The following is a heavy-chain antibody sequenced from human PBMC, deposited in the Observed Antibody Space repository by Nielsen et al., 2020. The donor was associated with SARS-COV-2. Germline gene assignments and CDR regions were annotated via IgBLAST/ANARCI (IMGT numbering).Heavy chain of an antibody. J-gene: IGHJ6*02. D-gene: IGHD1-1*01. CDR3: ARDQDAGTGYYYGMDV. CDR1: GFTFSSYS. Sequence: GESLKISCAASGFTFSSYSMNWVRQAPGKGLEWVSSISSSSSYIYYADSVKGRFTISRDNAKNSLYLQMNSLRAEDTAVYYCARDQDAGTGYYYGMDVWGQGTTVTVSS. V-gene: IGHV3-21*01. CDR2: ISSSSSYI.